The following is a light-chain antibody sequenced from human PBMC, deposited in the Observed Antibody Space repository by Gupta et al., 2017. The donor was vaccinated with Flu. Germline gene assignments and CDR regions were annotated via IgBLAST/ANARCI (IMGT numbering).Light chain of an antibody. CDR3: ATWDDSLSAYV. Sequence: QSVLPQPPSASGTPGPGVTISCSGSTSNIGTNYVYWYQKLPATAPKLLIYRNNRRPSGVPDRFSGSKSGTSVSLAISGLRSEDEADYYCATWDDSLSAYVFGTGTKVTVL. CDR2: RNN. CDR1: TSNIGTNY. J-gene: IGLJ1*01. V-gene: IGLV1-47*01.